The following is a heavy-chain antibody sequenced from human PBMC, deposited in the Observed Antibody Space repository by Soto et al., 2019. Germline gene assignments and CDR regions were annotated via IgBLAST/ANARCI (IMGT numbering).Heavy chain of an antibody. J-gene: IGHJ1*01. CDR3: ARGAPLSSSGYEVDFQH. V-gene: IGHV1-2*04. Sequence: ASVKVSCKASGYTFTGYYMHWVRQAPGQGLEWMGWINPNSGGTNYAQKFQGWVTMTRDTSISTAYMELSRLRSDDTAVYYCARGAPLSSSGYEVDFQHWGQGTLVTVSS. CDR1: GYTFTGYY. D-gene: IGHD6-13*01. CDR2: INPNSGGT.